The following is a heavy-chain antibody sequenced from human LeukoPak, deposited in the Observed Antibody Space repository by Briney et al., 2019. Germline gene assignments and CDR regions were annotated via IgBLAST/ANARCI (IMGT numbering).Heavy chain of an antibody. D-gene: IGHD5-18*01. J-gene: IGHJ6*03. CDR2: INPNSGGT. Sequence: ASVKVSCKASGYTFTGYYMRWVRQAPGQGLEWMGWINPNSGGTNYAQKFQGRVTMTRDTSISTAYMELSRLRSDDTAVYYCARVDLQLWSYYYYMDVWGKGTTVTVSS. V-gene: IGHV1-2*02. CDR1: GYTFTGYY. CDR3: ARVDLQLWSYYYYMDV.